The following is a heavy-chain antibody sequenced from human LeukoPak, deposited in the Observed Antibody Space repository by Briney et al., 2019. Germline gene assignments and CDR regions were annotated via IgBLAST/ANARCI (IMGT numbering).Heavy chain of an antibody. CDR1: GYTFFSYN. J-gene: IGHJ4*02. D-gene: IGHD3-16*02. V-gene: IGHV1-18*01. Sequence: ASVKVSCKASGYTFFSYNINWVRQAPGQGLEWMGWISAYNGNTDHAQKFQGRVTMTTDTSTDTAYMELRSLRSEDTAVYYCARGGPSFYDYVWGSYRPPTDYWGQGTLVTVSS. CDR2: ISAYNGNT. CDR3: ARGGPSFYDYVWGSYRPPTDY.